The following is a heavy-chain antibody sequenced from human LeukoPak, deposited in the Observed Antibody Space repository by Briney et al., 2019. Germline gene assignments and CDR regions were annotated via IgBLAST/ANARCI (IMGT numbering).Heavy chain of an antibody. D-gene: IGHD6-13*01. CDR1: GYTFTSYD. Sequence: ASVKVSCKASGYTFTSYDINWVRQATGQGLEWMGWMNPNSGNTGYAQKFQGRVTMTRNTSISTAYMELSSLRSEDTAVYYCASGNSSSSNYYYYYYMDVWGKGTTVTVSS. V-gene: IGHV1-8*01. CDR2: MNPNSGNT. J-gene: IGHJ6*03. CDR3: ASGNSSSSNYYYYYYMDV.